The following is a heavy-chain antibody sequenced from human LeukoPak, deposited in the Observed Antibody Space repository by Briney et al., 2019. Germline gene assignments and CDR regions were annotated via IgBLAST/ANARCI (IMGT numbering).Heavy chain of an antibody. J-gene: IGHJ4*02. CDR3: AREKYDSSGYYTDNYYFDY. CDR2: INWNGGSI. V-gene: IGHV3-20*04. D-gene: IGHD3-22*01. Sequence: GGSLRLSCAASGLTFDDYGMTWDRQAPGKGLEWVSDINWNGGSIGYADSVKGRFTVSRDNAKNSLYLQMNSLRAEDTALYYCAREKYDSSGYYTDNYYFDYWGQGTLVTVSS. CDR1: GLTFDDYG.